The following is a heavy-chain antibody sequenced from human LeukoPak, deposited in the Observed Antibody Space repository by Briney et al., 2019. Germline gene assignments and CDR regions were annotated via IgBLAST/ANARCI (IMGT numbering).Heavy chain of an antibody. Sequence: PSETLSLTCAVYGGSFSGYYWSWIRQPPGKGLEWIGEINHSGSTNYNPSLKSRVTISVDTSKNQFSLKLSSVTAADTAVYYCAIQLERLYLYAFDIWGQGTMVIVSS. CDR3: AIQLERLYLYAFDI. J-gene: IGHJ3*02. CDR2: INHSGST. D-gene: IGHD1-1*01. V-gene: IGHV4-34*01. CDR1: GGSFSGYY.